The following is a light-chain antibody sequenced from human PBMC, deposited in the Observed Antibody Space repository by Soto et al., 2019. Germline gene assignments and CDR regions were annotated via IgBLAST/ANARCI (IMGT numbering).Light chain of an antibody. V-gene: IGLV2-23*02. CDR3: CSYAGSSTFVI. CDR1: SSDVGSYNL. J-gene: IGLJ2*01. Sequence: QSALTQPASVSGSPGQSITISCPGTSSDVGSYNLVSWYQHHPGKAPKVMIYEDSKWPSGVSNRFSGSKSGNTASLTISGLQAEDEADYYCCSYAGSSTFVIFGGGTKLTVL. CDR2: EDS.